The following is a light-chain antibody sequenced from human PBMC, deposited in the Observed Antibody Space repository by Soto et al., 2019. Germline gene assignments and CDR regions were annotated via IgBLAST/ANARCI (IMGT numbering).Light chain of an antibody. J-gene: IGKJ1*01. V-gene: IGKV1-5*01. Sequence: DIQMTQSPSTLSASVGDRVTITCRASQSISSWLAWYQQKPGKAPNLLIYDASSLESGVPSRFSGSGSGTEFTLTISSLQPGDFATYYCQQYNSYSGTFGQGTKVEIK. CDR2: DAS. CDR3: QQYNSYSGT. CDR1: QSISSW.